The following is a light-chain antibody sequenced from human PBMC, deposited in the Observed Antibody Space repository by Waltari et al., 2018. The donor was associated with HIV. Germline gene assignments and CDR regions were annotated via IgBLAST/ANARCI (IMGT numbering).Light chain of an antibody. CDR2: EVS. V-gene: IGLV2-14*01. CDR1: SSDVGGYNY. J-gene: IGLJ2*01. CDR3: TSYTTSTTVI. Sequence: QSALTQPASVSGSPGQSITISCTGTSSDVGGYNYVSWYQHHPGKVPNLMIYEVSNRPSGVSNRFSGSKSGNTASLTISGLQAEDEADYYCTSYTTSTTVIFGGGTKLTVL.